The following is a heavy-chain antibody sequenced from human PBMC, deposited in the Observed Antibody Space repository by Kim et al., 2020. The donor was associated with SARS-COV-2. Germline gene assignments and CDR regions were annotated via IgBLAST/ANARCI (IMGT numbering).Heavy chain of an antibody. V-gene: IGHV3-23*01. CDR2: ISGSGGST. CDR1: GFTFSSYA. J-gene: IGHJ2*01. CDR3: AKSPTYYYDSSGYYHWYFDL. D-gene: IGHD3-22*01. Sequence: GGSLRLSCAASGFTFSSYAMSWVRQAPGKGLEWVSAISGSGGSTYYADSVKGRFTISRDNSKNTLYLQMNSLRAEDTAVYYCAKSPTYYYDSSGYYHWYFDLWGRGTLVTVSS.